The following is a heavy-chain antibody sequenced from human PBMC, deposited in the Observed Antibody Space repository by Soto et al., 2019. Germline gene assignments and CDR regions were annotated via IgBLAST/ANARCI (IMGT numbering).Heavy chain of an antibody. J-gene: IGHJ4*02. CDR2: IHHSGST. D-gene: IGHD4-17*01. Sequence: SETLSLTCAVSGGSIYSNNWWSWVRQPPGKGLEWIGEIHHSGSTNYNPSLKSRVTISIDTSNKHLSLHLSSVTAADTAVYYCARQKVSRFYGEVDFFDYWGLGTLVTVSS. V-gene: IGHV4-4*02. CDR1: GGSIYSNNW. CDR3: ARQKVSRFYGEVDFFDY.